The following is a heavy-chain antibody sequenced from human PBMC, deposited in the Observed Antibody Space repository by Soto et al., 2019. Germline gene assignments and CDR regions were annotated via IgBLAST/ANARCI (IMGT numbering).Heavy chain of an antibody. Sequence: GGSLRLSCAASGFTFNNYAMGWVRLAPGKGLERVSAITDSGDDTYYIDSVKGRFTISRDNSKGTLYLQMNSLRAEDTAIYYCAKLGSSSWSPHYYFDYWGQGTLVTAPQ. CDR2: ITDSGDDT. CDR1: GFTFNNYA. J-gene: IGHJ4*02. D-gene: IGHD2-2*01. V-gene: IGHV3-23*01. CDR3: AKLGSSSWSPHYYFDY.